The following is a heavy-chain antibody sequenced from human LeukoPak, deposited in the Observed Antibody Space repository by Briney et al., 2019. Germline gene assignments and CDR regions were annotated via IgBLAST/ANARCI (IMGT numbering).Heavy chain of an antibody. D-gene: IGHD4-17*01. CDR1: GFNFSNST. CDR3: AREKADGDYQFDY. V-gene: IGHV3-30-3*01. Sequence: GGSLRLSCVASGFNFSNSTVQWVRQAPGKGLEWVALISSHGTNKYYADSVKGRFTISRDNSKNTLYLQMNSLRAEDTAVYYCAREKADGDYQFDYWGQGTLVTVSS. J-gene: IGHJ4*02. CDR2: ISSHGTNK.